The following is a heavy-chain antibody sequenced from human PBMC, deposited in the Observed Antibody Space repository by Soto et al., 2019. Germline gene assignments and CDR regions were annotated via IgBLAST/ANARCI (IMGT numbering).Heavy chain of an antibody. CDR2: ISSRTNTI. J-gene: IGHJ4*02. V-gene: IGHV3-48*01. D-gene: IGHD2-21*02. CDR3: SRDRRISSAPDFYVDS. CDR1: GFTFSDYS. Sequence: EVQLVESGGGLVQPGGSLRLSCAASGFTFSDYSMNWVRQAPGKGLEWVSYISSRTNTIYYAVSVQGRFTISRDDAKNSLYVQMDSLRAEDTDVYYCSRDRRISSAPDFYVDSWGQGTLVSVSS.